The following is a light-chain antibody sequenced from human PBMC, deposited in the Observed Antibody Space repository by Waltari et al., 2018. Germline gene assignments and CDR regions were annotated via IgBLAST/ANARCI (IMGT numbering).Light chain of an antibody. CDR3: QQHGTLPAT. V-gene: IGKV3-20*01. Sequence: EIVLTQSPGTASLSPGDRVPLSCRASQSVGSSSLAWYQQKPGQAPRLHIYRASRRATGIPDRFSGSGSGTDCSLTISRLEPEDFAVYYCQQHGTLPATFGQGTKVEIK. J-gene: IGKJ1*01. CDR1: QSVGSSS. CDR2: RAS.